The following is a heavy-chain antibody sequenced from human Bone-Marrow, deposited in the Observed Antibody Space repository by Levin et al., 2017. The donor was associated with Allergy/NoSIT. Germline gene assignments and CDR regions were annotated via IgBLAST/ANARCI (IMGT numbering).Heavy chain of an antibody. V-gene: IGHV3-72*01. CDR2: TRNKANSYTT. CDR3: ARSGITGTTRFYFDS. Sequence: LSLTCAASGFTFSDHYMDWVRQAPGKGLEWIGRTRNKANSYTTEYAASVKGRFTISRDNSKNSLYLQMNSLKTEDTAVYYCARSGITGTTRFYFDSWGQGTLVTVSS. D-gene: IGHD1-20*01. J-gene: IGHJ4*02. CDR1: GFTFSDHY.